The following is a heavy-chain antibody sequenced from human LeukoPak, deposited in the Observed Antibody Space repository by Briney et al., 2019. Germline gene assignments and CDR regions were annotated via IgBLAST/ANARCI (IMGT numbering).Heavy chain of an antibody. J-gene: IGHJ5*02. Sequence: RPAGSLCLSCAASGFTFSNYWMHWVRHAPGKGLVWVSRINSDGINTTYADSVKGRFTISSDNAKNTLHLQMHSLRAEDTALYYWASNLGQYYETSDNWFDPWGQRALVTVSS. CDR1: GFTFSNYW. CDR2: INSDGINT. D-gene: IGHD3-22*01. V-gene: IGHV3-74*01. CDR3: ASNLGQYYETSDNWFDP.